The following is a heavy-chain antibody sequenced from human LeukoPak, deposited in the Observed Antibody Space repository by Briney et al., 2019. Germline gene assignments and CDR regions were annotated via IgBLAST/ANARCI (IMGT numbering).Heavy chain of an antibody. V-gene: IGHV1-46*01. CDR2: IYPRDGST. Sequence: ASVKVSCKASGYTFTSYGISWVRQAPGQGLEWMGMIYPRDGSTSYAQKFQGRVTVTRDTSTSTVHMELSGLRSEDTAVYYCARDQEAFDYWGQGTLVTVSS. J-gene: IGHJ4*02. CDR3: ARDQEAFDY. CDR1: GYTFTSYG.